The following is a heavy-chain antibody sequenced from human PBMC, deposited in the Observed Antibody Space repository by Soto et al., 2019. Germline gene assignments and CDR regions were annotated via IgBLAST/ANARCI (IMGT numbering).Heavy chain of an antibody. D-gene: IGHD3-10*01. V-gene: IGHV1-18*01. CDR2: ISAYNGNT. Sequence: QVQLVQSGAEVKKPGASVKVSCKASGYTFTSYGISWVRQAPGQGLEWMGWISAYNGNTNYAQKLQGRVTMTTDTSTSASYMELRSLRSDDTAVYYCARDSPVVDGSGRGHYSYGMDVWGQGTTVTVSS. CDR3: ARDSPVVDGSGRGHYSYGMDV. CDR1: GYTFTSYG. J-gene: IGHJ6*02.